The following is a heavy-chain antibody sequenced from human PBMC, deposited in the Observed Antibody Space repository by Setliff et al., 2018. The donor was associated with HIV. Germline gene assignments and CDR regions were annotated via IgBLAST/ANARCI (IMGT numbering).Heavy chain of an antibody. Sequence: ASVKVSCKASGYTFTSYGISWVRQAPGQGLEWMGWIGAYNGNTNYAQKFQGRVTMATDTSTSTAYMELKSLRSDDTAVYYCARDHSYCSRTSYYHTTVVTIDAFDIWGQGTMVT. CDR3: ARDHSYCSRTSYYHTTVVTIDAFDI. CDR2: IGAYNGNT. J-gene: IGHJ3*02. CDR1: GYTFTSYG. D-gene: IGHD2-2*01. V-gene: IGHV1-18*01.